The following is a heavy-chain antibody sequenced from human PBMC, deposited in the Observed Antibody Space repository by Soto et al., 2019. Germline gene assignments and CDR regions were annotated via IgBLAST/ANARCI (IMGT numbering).Heavy chain of an antibody. V-gene: IGHV1-69*13. CDR1: GGTFSSYA. Sequence: SVKVSCKASGGTFSSYAISWVRQAPGQGLEWMGGIIPIFGTANYAQKFQGRVTITADESTSTAYMELSSLRSEDTAVYYCARDNIVGATIHYFDYWGQGTLVTVSS. CDR2: IIPIFGTA. D-gene: IGHD1-26*01. J-gene: IGHJ4*02. CDR3: ARDNIVGATIHYFDY.